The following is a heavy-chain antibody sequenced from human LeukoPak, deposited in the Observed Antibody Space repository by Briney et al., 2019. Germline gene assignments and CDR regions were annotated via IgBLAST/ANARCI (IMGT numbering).Heavy chain of an antibody. CDR2: IWYDGSNN. J-gene: IGHJ4*02. V-gene: IGHV3-33*01. Sequence: GGSLRLSCAASGFTFSNYGMHWVRQPPGKGLEWVTLIWYDGSNNYYADSVKGRFTISRDNSKNTLYLQMNSLRAEDTAVYYCARTVDTAMAVTFDYWGQGTLVTVSS. CDR1: GFTFSNYG. D-gene: IGHD5-18*01. CDR3: ARTVDTAMAVTFDY.